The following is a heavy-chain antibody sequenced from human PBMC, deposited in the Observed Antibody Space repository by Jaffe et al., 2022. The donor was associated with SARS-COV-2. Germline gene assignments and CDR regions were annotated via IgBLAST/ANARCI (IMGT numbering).Heavy chain of an antibody. Sequence: EVQLVQSGAEVKKPGESLKISCKGSGYTFTTSWIGWVRQMPGKGLEWMGIIYPGDSDTRYSPSFQGQVSISADKSISTAYLQWSSLKASDTAVYYCARLVPVTTSHVGWFDPWGQGTLVTVSS. CDR3: ARLVPVTTSHVGWFDP. J-gene: IGHJ5*02. CDR2: IYPGDSDT. V-gene: IGHV5-51*01. D-gene: IGHD4-17*01. CDR1: GYTFTTSW.